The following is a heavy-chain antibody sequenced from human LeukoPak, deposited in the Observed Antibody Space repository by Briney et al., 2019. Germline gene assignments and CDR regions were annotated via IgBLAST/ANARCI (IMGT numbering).Heavy chain of an antibody. CDR2: ISGGGGT. CDR1: GFTFSSYA. Sequence: GGSLRLSCAASGFTFSSYAMSWVRQAPGKGLEWVSAISGGGGTFYADSVKGRFTISRDNAKNSLYLQMNSLRAEDTAVYYCARDISSSAPPNWFDPWGQGTLVTVSS. V-gene: IGHV3-23*01. J-gene: IGHJ5*02. CDR3: ARDISSSAPPNWFDP. D-gene: IGHD6-13*01.